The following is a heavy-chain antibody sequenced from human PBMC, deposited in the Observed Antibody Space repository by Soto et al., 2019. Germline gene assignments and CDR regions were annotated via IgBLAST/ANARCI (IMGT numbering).Heavy chain of an antibody. V-gene: IGHV4-59*12. CDR2: VYNSGST. CDR1: GGSISSNY. CDR3: ARYGRAARAGYTLDN. Sequence: PSETLSLTCTVSGGSISSNYWTWIRQPPGKGLEWIGYVYNSGSTNYNPSLKSRVTISEDTSKSQFSLKVNSKTAADTAVYSCARYGRAARAGYTLDNWGXGXLVTVXS. D-gene: IGHD1-1*01. J-gene: IGHJ4*02.